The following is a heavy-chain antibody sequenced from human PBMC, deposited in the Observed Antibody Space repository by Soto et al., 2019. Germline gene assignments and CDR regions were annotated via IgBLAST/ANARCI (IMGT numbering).Heavy chain of an antibody. J-gene: IGHJ4*02. D-gene: IGHD3-16*01. CDR1: GFTFSSYA. CDR2: MSYDGSNK. Sequence: QVQLVESGGGVVQPGRSLRLSCAASGFTFSSYAMHWVRRAPGKGLEWMAVMSYDGSNKYYADSVKGRFTISRDNSKNTLYLQMNSLRPEDTALEYCAREGGAYWGQGTLVIVSS. CDR3: AREGGAY. V-gene: IGHV3-30-3*01.